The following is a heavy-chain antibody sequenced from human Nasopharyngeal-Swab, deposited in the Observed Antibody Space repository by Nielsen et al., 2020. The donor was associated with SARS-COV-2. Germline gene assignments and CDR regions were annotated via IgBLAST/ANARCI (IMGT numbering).Heavy chain of an antibody. CDR3: ATGRVTTFFSWFDP. CDR1: GDTLTELS. CDR2: FDPEDGET. D-gene: IGHD4-17*01. V-gene: IGHV1-24*01. Sequence: ASVKVSCKVSGDTLTELSMHWVRQAPGKGLEWMGGFDPEDGETIYAQKFQGRVTMTRDTSTSTVYMELSSLRSEDTAVYYCATGRVTTFFSWFDPWGQGTLVTVSS. J-gene: IGHJ5*02.